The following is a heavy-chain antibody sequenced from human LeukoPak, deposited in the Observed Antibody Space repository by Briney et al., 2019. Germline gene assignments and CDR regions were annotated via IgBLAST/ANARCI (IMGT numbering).Heavy chain of an antibody. CDR3: ARDGKIPRDNWFGP. Sequence: SETLSLTCAVSGGSIRSYYWSWVRQSAGKGLEWIGRIFPSGITDYNPSLQSRVTMSIDTSKNQFSLRLTSVTAADTAVYYCARDGKIPRDNWFGPWGQGILVTVSS. D-gene: IGHD1-14*01. V-gene: IGHV4-4*07. CDR1: GGSIRSYY. J-gene: IGHJ5*02. CDR2: IFPSGIT.